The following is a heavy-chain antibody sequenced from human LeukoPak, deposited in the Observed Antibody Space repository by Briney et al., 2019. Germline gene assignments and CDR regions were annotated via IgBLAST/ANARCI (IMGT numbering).Heavy chain of an antibody. V-gene: IGHV3-30-3*01. J-gene: IGHJ5*02. D-gene: IGHD3-22*01. Sequence: GGSLRLSCAASGFTFSSYAMHWVRQAPGKGLEWVAVISYDGGNKYYADSVKGRFTISRDNSKNTLYLQMNSLRAEDTAVYYCARGDYDSSGYDWFDPWGQGTLVTVSS. CDR2: ISYDGGNK. CDR1: GFTFSSYA. CDR3: ARGDYDSSGYDWFDP.